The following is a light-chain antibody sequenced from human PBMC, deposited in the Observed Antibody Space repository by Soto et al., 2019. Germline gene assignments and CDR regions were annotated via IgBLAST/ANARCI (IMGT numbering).Light chain of an antibody. CDR1: SSDVGSFNR. CDR3: NSYTSRSTVV. CDR2: DVT. Sequence: QSVLTQPPSVSGSPGQSVTISCTGTSSDVGSFNRVSWYQQPPGTAPKLVIYDVTNRPSGVPDRFSGSKSGNTASLTISGLQAEDEADYYCNSYTSRSTVVFGGGTKLTVL. J-gene: IGLJ3*02. V-gene: IGLV2-18*02.